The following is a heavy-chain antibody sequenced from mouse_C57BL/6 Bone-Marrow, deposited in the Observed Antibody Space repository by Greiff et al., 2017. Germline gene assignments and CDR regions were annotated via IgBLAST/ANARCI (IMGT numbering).Heavy chain of an antibody. V-gene: IGHV14-4*01. CDR1: GFDIKDDY. Sequence: VQLQQSGAELVRPGASVKLSCTASGFDIKDDYMHWVKQRPEQGLEWIGWIDPENGDTEYASKFQGKATITADTSSNTAYLQLSSLTSEDTAVYYCTCLSSWFAYWGQGTLVTVSA. J-gene: IGHJ3*01. CDR2: IDPENGDT. D-gene: IGHD1-1*01. CDR3: TCLSSWFAY.